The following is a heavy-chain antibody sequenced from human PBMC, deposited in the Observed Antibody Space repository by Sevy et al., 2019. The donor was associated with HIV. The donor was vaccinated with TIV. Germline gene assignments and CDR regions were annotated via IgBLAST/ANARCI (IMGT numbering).Heavy chain of an antibody. V-gene: IGHV3-23*01. D-gene: IGHD2-8*01. CDR1: GFAFYDYS. CDR3: AREGCTRPHDY. J-gene: IGHJ4*02. CDR2: LSFGCGKI. Sequence: GGSLRLSCAASGFAFYDYSMSWIRRAPGKGLEWVATLSFGCGKINYADSVKGRFTISRDNSKNSFYLQMDNLRVDDTALYYCAREGCTRPHDYWGQGTRVTVSS.